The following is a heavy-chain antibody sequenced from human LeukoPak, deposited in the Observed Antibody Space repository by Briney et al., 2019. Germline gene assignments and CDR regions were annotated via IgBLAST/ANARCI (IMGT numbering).Heavy chain of an antibody. D-gene: IGHD1-26*01. CDR3: ARDLSGTPDY. J-gene: IGHJ4*02. Sequence: ASVKVSCKASGYTFTGYYMHWARQAPGQGLEWMGRINPNSGGTNYAQKFQGRVTMTRDTSISTAYMELSRLRSNDTAVYYCARDLSGTPDYWGQGTLVTVSS. CDR2: INPNSGGT. V-gene: IGHV1-2*06. CDR1: GYTFTGYY.